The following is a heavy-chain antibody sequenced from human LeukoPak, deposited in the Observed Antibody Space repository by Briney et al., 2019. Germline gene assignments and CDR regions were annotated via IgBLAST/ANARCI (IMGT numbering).Heavy chain of an antibody. J-gene: IGHJ4*02. Sequence: GGSLRLSCAASGFTFSNYAIHWVRQAPGKGLESVSVISSNGGNIYHANSVKGRFTISRDNSKNTVYLQMGSLRPEDMAVYYCAKVGNYSAGWYYFDYWGQGALVTVSS. V-gene: IGHV3-64*01. D-gene: IGHD6-19*01. CDR1: GFTFSNYA. CDR3: AKVGNYSAGWYYFDY. CDR2: ISSNGGNI.